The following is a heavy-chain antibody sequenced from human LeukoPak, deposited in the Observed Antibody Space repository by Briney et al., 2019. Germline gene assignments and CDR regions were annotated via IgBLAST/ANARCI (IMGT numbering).Heavy chain of an antibody. J-gene: IGHJ4*02. CDR1: GFTFRSYG. V-gene: IGHV3-30*02. D-gene: IGHD3-10*01. CDR2: IRYDGSNK. CDR3: ARDGSYSGSGSPSYY. Sequence: GGSLRLSCSASGFTFRSYGMHWVRQAPGKGLEWGACIRYDGSNKFYADSVKGRFTISRDNAKNSLYLLMNSLRAEDTAVYYCARDGSYSGSGSPSYYWGQGTLVPVSS.